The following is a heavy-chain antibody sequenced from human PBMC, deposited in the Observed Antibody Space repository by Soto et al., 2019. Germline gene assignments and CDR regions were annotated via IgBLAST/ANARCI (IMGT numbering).Heavy chain of an antibody. CDR3: ARDKKSVLDI. Sequence: PSETLSLTCTVSGGSISSYYWSWIRQPPGKGLEWIGYIYYSGSTNYNPSLKSRVTISVDTSKNQFSLKLSSVTAADTAMFYCARDKKSVLDIWGQGTMVTVSS. CDR2: IYYSGST. CDR1: GGSISSYY. V-gene: IGHV4-59*01. D-gene: IGHD3-10*02. J-gene: IGHJ3*02.